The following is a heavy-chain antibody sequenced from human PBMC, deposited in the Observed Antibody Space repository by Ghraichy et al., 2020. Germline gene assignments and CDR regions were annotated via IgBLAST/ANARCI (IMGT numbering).Heavy chain of an antibody. CDR1: VGSFNGYY. CDR3: ARRRQTWSATEGDAFDI. J-gene: IGHJ3*02. V-gene: IGHV4-34*01. Sequence: SETLSLTCAVYVGSFNGYYWSWIRQPPGKGLEWIGELHPTGTTNNSPSLKSRLTLLVDTSKNQFSLLLKSVTAADTAVYYCARRRQTWSATEGDAFDIWSQGAMVNGSS. D-gene: IGHD5-18*01. CDR2: LHPTGTT.